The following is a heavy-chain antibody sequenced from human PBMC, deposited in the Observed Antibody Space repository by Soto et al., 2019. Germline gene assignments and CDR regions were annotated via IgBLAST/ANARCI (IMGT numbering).Heavy chain of an antibody. J-gene: IGHJ5*02. Sequence: QLQLQESGPGLVKPSETLSLTCTVSGGSISSSSYYWGWIRQPPGKGLEWIGSIYYSGSTYYNPSLKSRVTISVDTSKNQFSVQLSSVAAAAAAVYYWARQVYYYDSSGSPNWFAPWGQGTLVTVAS. CDR2: IYYSGST. CDR1: GGSISSSSYY. V-gene: IGHV4-39*01. D-gene: IGHD3-22*01. CDR3: ARQVYYYDSSGSPNWFAP.